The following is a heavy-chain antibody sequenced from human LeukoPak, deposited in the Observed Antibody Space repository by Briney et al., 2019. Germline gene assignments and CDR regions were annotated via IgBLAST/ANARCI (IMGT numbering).Heavy chain of an antibody. CDR1: GYTFTSYD. Sequence: GASVKVSCKASGYTFTSYDINWVRQATGQGLEWMGWMNPNSGNTGYAQKFQGRVTITRDMSTSTAYMELSSLTSEDTAVYYCAAAVPFRSGAPDGYWGQGTLVTVSS. J-gene: IGHJ4*02. D-gene: IGHD3-3*01. V-gene: IGHV1-8*03. CDR3: AAAVPFRSGAPDGY. CDR2: MNPNSGNT.